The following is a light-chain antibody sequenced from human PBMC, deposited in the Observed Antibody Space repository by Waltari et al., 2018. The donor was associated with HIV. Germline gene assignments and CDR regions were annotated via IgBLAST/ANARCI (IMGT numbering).Light chain of an antibody. V-gene: IGKV1-39*01. CDR1: QTISKF. J-gene: IGKJ1*01. Sequence: DTQMPQSPPSLYAFVGTRVPASCRANQTISKFLNWYQHKPGKAPNLLISSASNLHGGVPSRFGGSGSGTDFALTISSLQPEDFAVYYCQQTNSAPWTFGQGTKIDIK. CDR3: QQTNSAPWT. CDR2: SAS.